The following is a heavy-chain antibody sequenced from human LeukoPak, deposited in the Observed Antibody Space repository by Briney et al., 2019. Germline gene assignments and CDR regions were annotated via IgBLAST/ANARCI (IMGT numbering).Heavy chain of an antibody. Sequence: SQTLSLTCAISGDSVSSNSAAWNWIRQSPSRGLEWLGRTYYRSKWHSYYAPSVKSRITINPDTSKNQFSLQLKSVTPEDTAVYYCARAGSYYYYYYGMDVWGQGTTITVSS. J-gene: IGHJ6*02. CDR3: ARAGSYYYYYYGMDV. D-gene: IGHD3-16*02. CDR2: TYYRSKWHS. V-gene: IGHV6-1*01. CDR1: GDSVSSNSAA.